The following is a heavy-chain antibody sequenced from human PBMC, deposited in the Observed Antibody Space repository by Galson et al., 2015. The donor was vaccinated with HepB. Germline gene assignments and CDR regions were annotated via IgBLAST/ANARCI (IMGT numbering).Heavy chain of an antibody. CDR3: ARASLSYGTSGYPVPLFDN. V-gene: IGHV3-7*03. CDR1: GFSFSNYW. CDR2: IKQDGSGK. D-gene: IGHD3-22*01. Sequence: SLRLSCAASGFSFSNYWMSWVRQPPGKGLEWVANIKQDGSGKYHVDSVKSRFTISRDNAKHSLFLQMNSLRAEDTAVYYCARASLSYGTSGYPVPLFDNWGQGTLVTVSS. J-gene: IGHJ4*02.